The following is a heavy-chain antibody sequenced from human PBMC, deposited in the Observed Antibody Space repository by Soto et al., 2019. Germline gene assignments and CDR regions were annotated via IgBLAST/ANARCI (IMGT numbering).Heavy chain of an antibody. CDR2: ISAYNGNT. Sequence: ASVKVSCKASGFTFTNYGINWVRQAPGQGLEWLGWISAYNGNTNYAQRLQGRVTLTTDTSTSTGYMELKSLTSDDTAVYYCARGGSASDFDRWGQGNLVTVSS. CDR1: GFTFTNYG. J-gene: IGHJ4*02. CDR3: ARGGSASDFDR. V-gene: IGHV1-18*01. D-gene: IGHD6-6*01.